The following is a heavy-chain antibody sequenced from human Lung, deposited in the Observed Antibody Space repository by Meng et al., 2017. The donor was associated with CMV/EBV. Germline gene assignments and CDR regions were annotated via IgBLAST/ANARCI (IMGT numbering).Heavy chain of an antibody. CDR3: ARQLGLFDY. D-gene: IGHD6-6*01. J-gene: IGHJ4*02. V-gene: IGHV3-23*01. Sequence: GGSLRLSCAASGFTFSSYWMHWVRQAPGKGLEWVSAISGSGGSTYYADSVKGRFTISRDNSKNTLYLQMNSLRAEDTAVYYCARQLGLFDYWGQGTLVTGSS. CDR1: GFTFSSYW. CDR2: ISGSGGST.